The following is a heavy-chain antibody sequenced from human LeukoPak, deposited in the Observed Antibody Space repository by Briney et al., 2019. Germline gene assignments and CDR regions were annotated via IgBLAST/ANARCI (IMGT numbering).Heavy chain of an antibody. CDR1: GGSIRSYY. CDR2: IYYSGST. V-gene: IGHV4-59*01. J-gene: IGHJ5*02. CDR3: ARDSTGYGYEEWS. Sequence: SETLSLTCTVSGGSIRSYYWSWIRQPPGKGLEWIAYIYYSGSTNYNPSLKSRVTISVDTSKNQFSLKLSSVTAADTAVYYCARDSTGYGYEEWSWGQGTLVTVSS. D-gene: IGHD5-18*01.